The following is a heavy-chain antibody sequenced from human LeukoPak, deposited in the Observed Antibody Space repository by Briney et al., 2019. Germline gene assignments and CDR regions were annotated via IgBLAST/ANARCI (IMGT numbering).Heavy chain of an antibody. CDR3: VSYY. CDR2: IYSDGST. CDR1: GFTVSSNY. V-gene: IGHV3-53*01. J-gene: IGHJ4*02. Sequence: PGGSLRLSCAASGFTVSSNYMSWVRQAPGKGLEWVSIIYSDGSTYYADPVKGRFTVFRDNSKNTLYLQMNSLRAEDTAVYYCVSYYWGQGTLVTVSS.